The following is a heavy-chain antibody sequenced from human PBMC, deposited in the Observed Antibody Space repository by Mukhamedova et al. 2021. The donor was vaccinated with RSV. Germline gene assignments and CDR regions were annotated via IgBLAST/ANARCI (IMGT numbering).Heavy chain of an antibody. V-gene: IGHV3-30*04. J-gene: IGHJ4*01. CDR3: ARVFLPGAVAGHYFDY. CDR1: SSYA. CDR2: ISYDGSNK. D-gene: IGHD6-19*01. Sequence: SSYAMHWVRQAPGKGLEWVAVISYDGSNKYYADSVKGRFTISRDNSKNTLYLQMNSLRAEDTAVYYCARVFLPGAVAGHYFDYWG.